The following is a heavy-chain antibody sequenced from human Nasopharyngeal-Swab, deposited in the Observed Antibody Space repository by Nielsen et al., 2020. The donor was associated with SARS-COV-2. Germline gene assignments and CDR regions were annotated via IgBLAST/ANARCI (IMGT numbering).Heavy chain of an antibody. J-gene: IGHJ6*03. CDR2: IYYSGST. D-gene: IGHD3-3*01. V-gene: IGHV4-39*01. Sequence: WIRQPPGKGLEWIGSIYYSGSTYYNPPLKSRVTISVDTSKNQFSLKLSSVTAADTAVYYCARHFQDVTIFGVVIPGDYMDVWGKGTTVTVSS. CDR3: ARHFQDVTIFGVVIPGDYMDV.